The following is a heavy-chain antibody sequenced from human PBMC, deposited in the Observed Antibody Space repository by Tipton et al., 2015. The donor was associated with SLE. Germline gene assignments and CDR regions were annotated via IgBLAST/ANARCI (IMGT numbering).Heavy chain of an antibody. J-gene: IGHJ4*02. CDR3: GRADYYDSRNYRREEY. V-gene: IGHV3-7*03. CDR2: IKQDGREK. D-gene: IGHD3-22*01. Sequence: SLRLSRAASGFTFSSYAMSWVRQAPGKGLEWVANIKQDGREKYYVDSVKGRFTISRDNAKNSIYLQMNNLRAEDTAVYYCGRADYYDSRNYRREEYWGQGTLVTVSS. CDR1: GFTFSSYA.